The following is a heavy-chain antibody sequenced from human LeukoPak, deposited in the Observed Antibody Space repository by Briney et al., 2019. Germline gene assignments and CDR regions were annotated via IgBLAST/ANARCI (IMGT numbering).Heavy chain of an antibody. D-gene: IGHD3-22*01. CDR3: AKDHRYYDSSGYYYAGYYYYGMDV. CDR1: GYTFTGYY. J-gene: IGHJ6*02. V-gene: IGHV1-2*02. Sequence: ASVKVSCKASGYTFTGYYMHWVRQAPGQGLEWMGWINPNSGGTNYAQKFQGRVTMTRDTSISTAYMELSRLRSDDTAVYYCAKDHRYYDSSGYYYAGYYYYGMDVWGQGTTVTVSS. CDR2: INPNSGGT.